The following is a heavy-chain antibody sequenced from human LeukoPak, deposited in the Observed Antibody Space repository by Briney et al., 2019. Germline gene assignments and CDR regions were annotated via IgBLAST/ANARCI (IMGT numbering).Heavy chain of an antibody. CDR1: GFTFSSYA. V-gene: IGHV3-30*04. J-gene: IGHJ4*02. Sequence: GRSLRLSCAASGFTFSSYAMHWVRQAPGKGLEWVAVISYDGSNKYYADSVKGRFTISRDNSKNTLYLQMNSLRAEDTAVYYCARDAAVGIVVVTGMDHWGQGTLVTVSS. CDR3: ARDAAVGIVVVTGMDH. CDR2: ISYDGSNK. D-gene: IGHD2-21*02.